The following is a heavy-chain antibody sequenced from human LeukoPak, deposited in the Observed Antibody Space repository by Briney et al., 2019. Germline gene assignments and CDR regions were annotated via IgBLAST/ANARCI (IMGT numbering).Heavy chain of an antibody. CDR1: GASISSYY. J-gene: IGHJ4*02. CDR3: AREGADTAMGVDY. CDR2: IYYSGST. Sequence: PSETLSLTCTVSGASISSYYWSWIRQPPGKGLEWIGYIYYSGSTNYNPSLKSRVTISVDTSKNQFSLKLSSVTAADTAVYYCAREGADTAMGVDYWGQGTLVTVSS. D-gene: IGHD5-18*01. V-gene: IGHV4-59*01.